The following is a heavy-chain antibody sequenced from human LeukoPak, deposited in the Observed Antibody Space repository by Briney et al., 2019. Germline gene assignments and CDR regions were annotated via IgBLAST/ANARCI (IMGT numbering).Heavy chain of an antibody. Sequence: PGGSLRLSCAASGFTFSGSAMHWVRQASGKGLEWVGRIRTKANTYATAYAASVTGRFTISRDDSKTTSYLQMNSLKTEDTALYFCTTSYSGNSWYDWFGPWGQGTLVTVSS. CDR2: IRTKANTYAT. D-gene: IGHD6-13*01. CDR3: TTSYSGNSWYDWFGP. CDR1: GFTFSGSA. V-gene: IGHV3-73*01. J-gene: IGHJ5*02.